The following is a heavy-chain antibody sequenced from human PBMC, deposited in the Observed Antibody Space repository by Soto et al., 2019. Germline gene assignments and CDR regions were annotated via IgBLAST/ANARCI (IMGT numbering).Heavy chain of an antibody. CDR2: IYHSGIT. CDR3: ARGYCSITSCSNWLDP. Sequence: QLQLQESGSGLVKPSQTLSLTCAVSGGSISSGYSWSWIRQPPGKGLEWIGYIYHSGITYYNTSLKSRVTISVDRSKNQFSLKLSSVTAADTAVYYCARGYCSITSCSNWLDPWGQGTLVTVSS. CDR1: GGSISSGYS. D-gene: IGHD2-2*01. J-gene: IGHJ5*02. V-gene: IGHV4-30-2*01.